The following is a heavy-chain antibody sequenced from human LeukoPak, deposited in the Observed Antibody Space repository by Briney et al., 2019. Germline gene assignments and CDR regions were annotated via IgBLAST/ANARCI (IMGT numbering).Heavy chain of an antibody. V-gene: IGHV1-3*03. Sequence: ASVKVSCKASGYTFTNYAMHWVRQAPGQRLEWMGWINAGNGNTKYSQEFQGRVTISRDTSASTAYMELSSLTSEDMAVYYCARVVKYSSGPLTDLLPYYFDSWGQGTLVTVSS. CDR1: GYTFTNYA. CDR2: INAGNGNT. D-gene: IGHD6-19*01. J-gene: IGHJ4*02. CDR3: ARVVKYSSGPLTDLLPYYFDS.